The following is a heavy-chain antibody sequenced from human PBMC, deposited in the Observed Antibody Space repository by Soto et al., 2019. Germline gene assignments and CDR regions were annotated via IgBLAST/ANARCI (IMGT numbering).Heavy chain of an antibody. CDR2: IYHSGST. J-gene: IGHJ4*02. V-gene: IGHV4-30-2*01. CDR3: ASALDGLRMD. D-gene: IGHD1-1*01. Sequence: QLQLQESGSGLVKPSQTLSLTCAVSGGSISSGGYSWSWIRQPPGKGLEWIGYIYHSGSTYYNPSHESRVTISVDRSKKQFSLKLSSVTAADTAVYYCASALDGLRMDWGQGTLVTVSS. CDR1: GGSISSGGYS.